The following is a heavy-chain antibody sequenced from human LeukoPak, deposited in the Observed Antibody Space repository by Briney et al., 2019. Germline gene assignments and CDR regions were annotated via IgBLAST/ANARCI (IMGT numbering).Heavy chain of an antibody. CDR2: IHYSGVT. D-gene: IGHD2-15*01. CDR3: ARLGHCSGGGSCHHDY. Sequence: SGTLSLTCTVSGGSICSSFFWGWIRQPPGQGLEWIAAIHYSGVTHYKPSLKSRVTISADTSRNQFSLKLNSVTATDTAVYYCARLGHCSGGGSCHHDYWGQGTLVTVSS. V-gene: IGHV4-39*01. J-gene: IGHJ4*02. CDR1: GGSICSSFF.